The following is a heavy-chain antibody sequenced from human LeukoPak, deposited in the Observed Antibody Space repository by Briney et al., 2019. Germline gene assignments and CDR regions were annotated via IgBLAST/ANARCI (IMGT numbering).Heavy chain of an antibody. D-gene: IGHD3-22*01. Sequence: GESLKIFCKGSGYSFTSYWLGWVRPMPGKGLEWMGIIYPGDYDTRYSPSFQGQVTLSAHKSISTAYLQWSSLKASDTAMYYCVRHSRGVYYESSGRTGDYWGQGTLVTVSS. J-gene: IGHJ4*02. CDR2: IYPGDYDT. CDR3: VRHSRGVYYESSGRTGDY. CDR1: GYSFTSYW. V-gene: IGHV5-51*01.